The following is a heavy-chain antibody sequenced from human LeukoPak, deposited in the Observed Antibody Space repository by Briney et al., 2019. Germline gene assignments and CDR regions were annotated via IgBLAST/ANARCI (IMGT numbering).Heavy chain of an antibody. CDR2: IYTSGST. Sequence: SETLSLTCTVSGGSISSYYWSWIRQPAGKGLEWIGRIYTSGSTNYNPSLKSRVTMSVDTSKNQFSLKLSSVTAADTAVYYCASAPLYYYDSSGYSEGHYWGQGTLVTVSS. V-gene: IGHV4-4*07. CDR3: ASAPLYYYDSSGYSEGHY. D-gene: IGHD3-22*01. J-gene: IGHJ4*02. CDR1: GGSISSYY.